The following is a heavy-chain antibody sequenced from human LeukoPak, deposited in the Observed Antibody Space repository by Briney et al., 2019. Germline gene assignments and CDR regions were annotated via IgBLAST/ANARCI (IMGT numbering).Heavy chain of an antibody. CDR2: ISSSSSYI. V-gene: IGHV3-21*01. Sequence: GGSLRLSCAASGFTFSSYSMSWVRQAPGKGLEWVSSISSSSSYIYYADSVKGRFTISRDNAKNSLYLQMNSLRAEDTAVYYCARKVVVAATRGAWEDYWGQGTLVTVSS. D-gene: IGHD2-15*01. CDR1: GFTFSSYS. J-gene: IGHJ4*02. CDR3: ARKVVVAATRGAWEDY.